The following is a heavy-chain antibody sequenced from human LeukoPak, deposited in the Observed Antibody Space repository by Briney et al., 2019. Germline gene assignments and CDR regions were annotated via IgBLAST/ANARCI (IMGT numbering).Heavy chain of an antibody. J-gene: IGHJ3*02. D-gene: IGHD3-10*01. CDR3: ARGYGSGSYSAFDI. Sequence: SETLSLTCTVSGGSISSGSYYWSWIRQPAGKGLEWIGRIYTSGSTNYNPSLKSRVTISVDTSKNQFSLKLSSVTAADTAVYYCARGYGSGSYSAFDIWGQGTMVTVSS. V-gene: IGHV4-61*02. CDR2: IYTSGST. CDR1: GGSISSGSYY.